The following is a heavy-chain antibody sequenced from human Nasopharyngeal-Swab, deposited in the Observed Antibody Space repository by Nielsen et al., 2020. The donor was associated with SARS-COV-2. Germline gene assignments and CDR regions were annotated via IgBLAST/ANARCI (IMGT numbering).Heavy chain of an antibody. Sequence: GGSLRLSCAASGFTFSSYAMSWVRQAQGKGLEWVSAISVSGDRTYYADSVKGRFIISRDNSKNTLYLQMNSLRAEDTAVYYCARGSGGSDYWGQGTLVIVSS. V-gene: IGHV3-23*01. CDR2: ISVSGDRT. CDR3: ARGSGGSDY. J-gene: IGHJ4*02. D-gene: IGHD1-26*01. CDR1: GFTFSSYA.